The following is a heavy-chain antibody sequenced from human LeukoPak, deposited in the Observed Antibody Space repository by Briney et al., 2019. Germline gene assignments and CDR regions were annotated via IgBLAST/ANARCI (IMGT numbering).Heavy chain of an antibody. J-gene: IGHJ6*02. Sequence: GGSLRLSCAASGFTFDDYGMSWVRQAPGKGLEWVSGINWNGGSTGYADSVKGRFTISRDNAKNSLYLRMNSLRAEDTALYHCARDFGITMVRGVMDYYYGMDVWGQGTTVTVSS. CDR1: GFTFDDYG. D-gene: IGHD3-10*01. CDR2: INWNGGST. CDR3: ARDFGITMVRGVMDYYYGMDV. V-gene: IGHV3-20*01.